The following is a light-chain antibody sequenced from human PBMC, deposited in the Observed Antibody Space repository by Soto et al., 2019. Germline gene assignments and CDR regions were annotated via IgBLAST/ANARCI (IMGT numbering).Light chain of an antibody. V-gene: IGKV1-5*01. Sequence: SQSSRRWLAWYQQKPGKAPKDLIYDASTLRSGVPSRFSGGGSGTEFTLTISSLQPDDFATYYCQQYNTYSTLGHGTRLEIK. J-gene: IGKJ5*01. CDR3: QQYNTYST. CDR2: DAS. CDR1: QSSRRW.